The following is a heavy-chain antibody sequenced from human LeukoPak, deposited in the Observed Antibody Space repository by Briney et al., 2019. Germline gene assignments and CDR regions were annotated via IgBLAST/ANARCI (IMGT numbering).Heavy chain of an antibody. CDR1: GGSISSGSYY. Sequence: SQTLSLTCTVSGGSISSGSYYWSWIRQPAGKGLKWIGRIYTSGSTNYNPSLKSRVTISVDTSKNQFSLKLSSVTAADTAVYYCARQPISPPLLYNWFDPWGQGTLITVSS. V-gene: IGHV4-61*02. D-gene: IGHD1-26*01. CDR3: ARQPISPPLLYNWFDP. J-gene: IGHJ5*02. CDR2: IYTSGST.